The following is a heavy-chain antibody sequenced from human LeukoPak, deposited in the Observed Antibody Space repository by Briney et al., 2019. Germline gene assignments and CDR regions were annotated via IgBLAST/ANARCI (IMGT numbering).Heavy chain of an antibody. CDR2: IRNVGNNK. J-gene: IGHJ3*02. D-gene: IGHD6-13*01. CDR1: GFTFTNHG. CDR3: ARSLKGYSSSWRNSAFDI. V-gene: IGHV3-30*02. Sequence: GGSLRLSCAASGFTFTNHGMHWVRQAPGKGLEWVAFIRNVGNNKYHADSVKGRFTISRDNSKSTQYLQMNSLRAEDTAVYYCARSLKGYSSSWRNSAFDIWGQGTMVTVSS.